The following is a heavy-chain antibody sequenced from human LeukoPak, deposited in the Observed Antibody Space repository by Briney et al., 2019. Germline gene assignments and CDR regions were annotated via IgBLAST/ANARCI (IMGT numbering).Heavy chain of an antibody. CDR3: ARDLGDYGENYYYGMDV. CDR2: ISAYNGNT. V-gene: IGHV1-18*01. J-gene: IGHJ6*02. CDR1: GYTFTSYG. Sequence: ASVKVSCKASGYTFTSYGISWVRQAPGQGLEWMGWISAYNGNTNYARKLQGRVTMTTDTSTSTAYMELRSLRSDDTAVYYCARDLGDYGENYYYGMDVWGQGTTVTVSS. D-gene: IGHD4-17*01.